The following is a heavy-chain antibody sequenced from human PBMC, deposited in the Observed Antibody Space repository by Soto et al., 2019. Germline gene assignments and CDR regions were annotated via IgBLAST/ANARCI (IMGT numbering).Heavy chain of an antibody. V-gene: IGHV1-18*04. CDR2: ISAYNGNT. J-gene: IGHJ4*02. CDR1: GYTFTSYG. D-gene: IGHD6-19*01. Sequence: ASVKVSCKASGYTFTSYGISWVRQAPGQGLEWMGWISAYNGNTNYAQKLQGRVTMTTDTSTSTAYMELRSLRSNDTAVYYCARPPIGYSSGWYVYWGQGTLVTVSS. CDR3: ARPPIGYSSGWYVY.